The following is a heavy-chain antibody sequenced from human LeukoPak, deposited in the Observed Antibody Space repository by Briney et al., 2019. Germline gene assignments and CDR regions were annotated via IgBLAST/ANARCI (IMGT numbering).Heavy chain of an antibody. CDR2: IRYDGSDK. Sequence: GGSLRLSCAASGFTFSDYAMHWVRQAPGKGLEWVAFIRYDGSDKYYADSVKGRFTMSRDNSKNTLYLQMNSLRAEDTAVYYCSKKGQNGDYGKPDWGQGTLVTVSS. CDR1: GFTFSDYA. D-gene: IGHD4-17*01. CDR3: SKKGQNGDYGKPD. J-gene: IGHJ4*02. V-gene: IGHV3-30*02.